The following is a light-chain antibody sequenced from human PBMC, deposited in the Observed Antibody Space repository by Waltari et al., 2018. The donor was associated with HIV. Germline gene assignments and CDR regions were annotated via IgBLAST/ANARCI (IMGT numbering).Light chain of an antibody. V-gene: IGKV1D-12*01. CDR1: QIIKSW. CDR3: QQGSSFPFT. Sequence: DIQMTQSPSFVSASVGDRVTLTCRASQIIKSWLAWYQQKPGKAHKLLIYAATTLQRGVPSRFSGSGSGTDYSLSISGLLPDDFAVYFCQQGSSFPFTFGPGTKV. CDR2: AAT. J-gene: IGKJ3*01.